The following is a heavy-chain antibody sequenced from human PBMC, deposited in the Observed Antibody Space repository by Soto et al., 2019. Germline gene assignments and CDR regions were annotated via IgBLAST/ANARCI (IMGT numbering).Heavy chain of an antibody. CDR1: GGTFSSYA. CDR3: AITLMSIAAAGTPSFDY. J-gene: IGHJ4*02. Sequence: QVQLVQSGAEVKKPGSSVKVSCKASGGTFSSYAISWVRQAPGQGLEWMGGIIPIFGTANYAQKFQGRVTITAVESTSTADMELRSLRSEDTAVYYCAITLMSIAAAGTPSFDYWGQGTLVTVSS. D-gene: IGHD6-13*01. CDR2: IIPIFGTA. V-gene: IGHV1-69*12.